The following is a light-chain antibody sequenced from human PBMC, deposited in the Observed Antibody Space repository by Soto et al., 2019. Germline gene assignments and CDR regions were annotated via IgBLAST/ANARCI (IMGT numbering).Light chain of an antibody. J-gene: IGKJ1*01. V-gene: IGKV3-15*01. CDR2: GAS. CDR1: QGVSSN. Sequence: EIVMTQSPATLSVSPGERATLSCRASQGVSSNLAWYQQKPGQAPRLLIYGASTRATGIPARFSGSGSGTEFTLTISSLQSEDFAVYYCQQYNNWPMWTFGQGTKV. CDR3: QQYNNWPMWT.